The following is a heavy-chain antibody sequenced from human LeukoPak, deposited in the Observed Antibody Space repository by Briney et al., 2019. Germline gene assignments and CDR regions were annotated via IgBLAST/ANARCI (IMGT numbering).Heavy chain of an antibody. CDR3: AKDRQDGHYFDY. CDR2: ISGSGGST. Sequence: GGSLRLSCAASGFTFSSYAMSWIRQAPGKGLEWVSAISGSGGSTYYADSVKGRFTISRDNSKNTLYLQMNSLRAEDTAVYYCAKDRQDGHYFDYWGQGTLVTVSS. V-gene: IGHV3-23*01. J-gene: IGHJ4*02. CDR1: GFTFSSYA.